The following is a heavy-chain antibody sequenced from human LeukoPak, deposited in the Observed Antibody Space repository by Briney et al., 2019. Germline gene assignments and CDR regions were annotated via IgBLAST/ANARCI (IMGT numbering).Heavy chain of an antibody. D-gene: IGHD4-17*01. CDR3: ARDQGDYGFDY. Sequence: PSEALSLTCTVSGGSISSYYWSWIRQPPGKGLEWIGYIYYSGSTNYNPSLKSRVTISVDTSKNQFSLKLSSVTAADTAVYYCARDQGDYGFDYWGQGTLVTVSS. V-gene: IGHV4-59*01. CDR1: GGSISSYY. CDR2: IYYSGST. J-gene: IGHJ4*02.